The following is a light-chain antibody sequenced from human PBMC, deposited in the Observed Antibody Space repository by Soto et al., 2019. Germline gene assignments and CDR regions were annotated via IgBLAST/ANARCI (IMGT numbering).Light chain of an antibody. V-gene: IGLV2-11*01. CDR2: DVS. J-gene: IGLJ1*01. Sequence: QSALTQPRSVSGSPGQSVTISCTGTSSDVGGYYYVSWYQQHPGKAPKLMIFDVSKRPSGVPDRFSASKSGNTASLTISGLQAEDDDDYYCCSYAGSYTYVFATGTKLTVL. CDR3: CSYAGSYTYV. CDR1: SSDVGGYYY.